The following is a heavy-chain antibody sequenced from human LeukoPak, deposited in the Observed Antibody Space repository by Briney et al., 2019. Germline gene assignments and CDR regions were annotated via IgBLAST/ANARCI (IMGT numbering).Heavy chain of an antibody. CDR1: GGSISSNY. V-gene: IGHV4-59*08. J-gene: IGHJ4*02. D-gene: IGHD2/OR15-2a*01. Sequence: SETLSLTCTVSGGSISSNYWSWIRQPPGKGLEWIGYIYYNGNTNYNPSLNSRVTISVDTSKNQFSLKLSSVSAADTAVYFCARHPFSSPFDYWGQGTLVTVSS. CDR2: IYYNGNT. CDR3: ARHPFSSPFDY.